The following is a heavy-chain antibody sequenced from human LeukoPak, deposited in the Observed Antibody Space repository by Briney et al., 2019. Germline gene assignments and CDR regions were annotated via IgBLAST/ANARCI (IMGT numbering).Heavy chain of an antibody. J-gene: IGHJ6*03. CDR2: IYTSGST. V-gene: IGHV4-4*07. Sequence: SETLSLTCTVSGGSISSYYWSWIRQPAGKGLEWIGRIYTSGSTNYNPSLKSRVTMSVDTSKNQFSLKLSSVTAADTAVYYCARAGSSSSSSDYYYMDVWGKGTTVTVPS. CDR3: ARAGSSSSSSDYYYMDV. D-gene: IGHD6-6*01. CDR1: GGSISSYY.